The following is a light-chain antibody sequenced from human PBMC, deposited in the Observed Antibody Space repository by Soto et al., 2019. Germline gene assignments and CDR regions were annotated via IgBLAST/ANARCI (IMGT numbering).Light chain of an antibody. CDR2: DAS. CDR3: QHYGSSPPLT. J-gene: IGKJ5*01. CDR1: QSVSNY. Sequence: EIVLTQSPATLSLSPGERATLSCRASQSVSNYLAWYQQKPGQAPRLLIYDASNRATGIPARFSGSGSGTDFTLTIIRLEPEDFAVYYCQHYGSSPPLTFGQGTRLEIK. V-gene: IGKV3-20*01.